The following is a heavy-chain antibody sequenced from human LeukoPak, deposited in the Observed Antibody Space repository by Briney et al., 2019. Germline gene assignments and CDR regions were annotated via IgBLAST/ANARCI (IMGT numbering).Heavy chain of an antibody. D-gene: IGHD3-22*01. CDR2: TGSNGVT. CDR1: GFTFSSYA. CDR3: GIRDTSDYYVF. V-gene: IGHV3-23*01. J-gene: IGHJ4*02. Sequence: GGSLRLSCAASGFTFSSYAMSWVRQAPGKGLEWVSATGSNGVTYYADSVKGRFTISRDNSKNALYLQMNGLRADDTAVYYCGIRDTSDYYVFWGQGTLVTVSS.